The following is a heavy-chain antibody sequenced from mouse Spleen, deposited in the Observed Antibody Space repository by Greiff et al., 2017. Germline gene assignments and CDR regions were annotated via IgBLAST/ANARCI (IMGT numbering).Heavy chain of an antibody. J-gene: IGHJ4*01. Sequence: VQLQQSGAELVKPGASVKISCKASGYTFTDYYINWVQQRPGQGLEWIGWIFPGSGSTYYNEKFKGKATLTVDKSSSTAYMLLNSLTSEDSAVYFCARRDYYGSRGAMDYWGQGTSVTVSS. CDR2: IFPGSGST. V-gene: IGHV1-75*01. CDR1: GYTFTDYY. D-gene: IGHD1-1*01. CDR3: ARRDYYGSRGAMDY.